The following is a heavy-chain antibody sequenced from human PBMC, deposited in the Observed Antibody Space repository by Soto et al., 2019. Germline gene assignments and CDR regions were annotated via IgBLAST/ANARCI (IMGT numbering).Heavy chain of an antibody. Sequence: PSETLSLTCAVYGGSFSGYYWSWIRQPPGKGLEWIGEINHSGSTNYNPSLKSRVTISVDTSKNQFSLKLSSVTAADTAVYYCARGSRLRYFDKPHAEYFRHWGQGTLVTVSS. D-gene: IGHD3-9*01. J-gene: IGHJ1*01. CDR1: GGSFSGYY. V-gene: IGHV4-34*01. CDR3: ARGSRLRYFDKPHAEYFRH. CDR2: INHSGST.